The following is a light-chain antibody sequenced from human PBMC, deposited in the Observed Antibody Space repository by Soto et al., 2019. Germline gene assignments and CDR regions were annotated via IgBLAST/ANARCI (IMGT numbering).Light chain of an antibody. CDR2: RNN. Sequence: QSVPTQPPSASGTPGQRVTISCSGSSSNIGSNTVNWYQQLPGTAPKLLIYRNNQRPSGVPDRFSGSKSGTSASLAISGLRSEDEADYYCAAWDDSLSGVVFGGGTQLTVL. J-gene: IGLJ2*01. CDR1: SSNIGSNT. CDR3: AAWDDSLSGVV. V-gene: IGLV1-47*01.